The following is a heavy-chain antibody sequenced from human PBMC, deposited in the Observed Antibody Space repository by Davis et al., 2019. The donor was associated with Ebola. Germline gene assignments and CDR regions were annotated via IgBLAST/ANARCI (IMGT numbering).Heavy chain of an antibody. Sequence: SVKVSCKASGGTFSSYTISWVRQAPGQGLEWMGRIIPILGIANYAQKFQGRVTITADKSTSTAYMELSSLRSEDTAVYYCARALQYDSSGYNRDYWGQGTLVTVSS. CDR1: GGTFSSYT. D-gene: IGHD3-22*01. V-gene: IGHV1-69*02. CDR2: IIPILGIA. CDR3: ARALQYDSSGYNRDY. J-gene: IGHJ4*02.